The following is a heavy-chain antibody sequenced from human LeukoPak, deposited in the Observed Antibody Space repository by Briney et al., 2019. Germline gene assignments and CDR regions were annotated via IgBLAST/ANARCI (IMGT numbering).Heavy chain of an antibody. D-gene: IGHD6-19*01. CDR2: ISYDGNIK. V-gene: IGHV3-30*03. CDR1: GFAFSSYG. J-gene: IGHJ1*01. CDR3: ASEFRMGHSGWSGYFQL. Sequence: GGSLRLSCAASGFAFSSYGMHWDRQAPGKGLEWVALISYDGNIKYYADSVKGRFTISRDNSNNMLYLQVNSLRVEDTAVYHCASEFRMGHSGWSGYFQLWGQGTLATVSS.